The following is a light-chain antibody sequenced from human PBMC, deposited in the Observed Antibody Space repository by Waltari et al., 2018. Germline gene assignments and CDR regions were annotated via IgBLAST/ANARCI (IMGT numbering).Light chain of an antibody. CDR3: QQYDISPLT. CDR1: QTVRTTH. Sequence: EIVLTQSPGTLSLSPGERATLSCRASQTVRTTHLAWYQQKPGQAPTLLSYGASSRATGIPDRFSGSGSGTDFSLTISSLEPEDFAVYYCQQYDISPLTFGGGTKVEIK. V-gene: IGKV3-20*01. J-gene: IGKJ4*01. CDR2: GAS.